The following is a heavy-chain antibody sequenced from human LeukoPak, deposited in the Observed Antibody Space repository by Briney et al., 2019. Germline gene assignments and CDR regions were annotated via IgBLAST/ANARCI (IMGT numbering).Heavy chain of an antibody. CDR3: TRYNNDHFDY. Sequence: GGSLRLSCAGSGFTFGGYGMHWFRQTPDKGLEWVAVIAYDGSRAFYADSVKGRFTISRDNSKNTMSVQMDDLRAEDTAVYYCTRYNNDHFDYWGQGTLVTVYS. V-gene: IGHV3-33*01. J-gene: IGHJ4*02. CDR2: IAYDGSRA. CDR1: GFTFGGYG. D-gene: IGHD1-14*01.